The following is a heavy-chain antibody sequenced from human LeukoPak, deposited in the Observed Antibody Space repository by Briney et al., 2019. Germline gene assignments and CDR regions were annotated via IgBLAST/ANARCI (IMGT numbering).Heavy chain of an antibody. D-gene: IGHD3-3*01. CDR2: INHSGST. CDR3: AREELDDFWSGFSVYGMDV. CDR1: GGSFSGYY. J-gene: IGHJ6*02. Sequence: SETLSLTCAVYGGSFSGYYWSWIRQPPGKGLEWIGEINHSGSTNYNTSLKSRVTISIDMSKNQFSLHLRSVTAADTAVYFCAREELDDFWSGFSVYGMDVWGQGITVTVSS. V-gene: IGHV4-34*01.